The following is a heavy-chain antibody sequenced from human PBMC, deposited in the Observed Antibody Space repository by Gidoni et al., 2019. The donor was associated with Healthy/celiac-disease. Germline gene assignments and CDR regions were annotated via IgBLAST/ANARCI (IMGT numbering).Heavy chain of an antibody. Sequence: EVQLVESGGGLVQPGRSLRLSCAASGFTFDDYAMHWVRQAPGKGLEWVSGISWNSGSIGYADSVKGRFTISRDNAKNSLYLQMNSLRAEDTALYYCAKDMRRRRAPFYYFDYWGQGTLVTVSS. CDR1: GFTFDDYA. J-gene: IGHJ4*02. CDR2: ISWNSGSI. V-gene: IGHV3-9*01. CDR3: AKDMRRRRAPFYYFDY.